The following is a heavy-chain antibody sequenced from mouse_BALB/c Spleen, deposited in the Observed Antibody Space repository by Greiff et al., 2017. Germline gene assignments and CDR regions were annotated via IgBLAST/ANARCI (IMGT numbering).Heavy chain of an antibody. CDR3: ARTITTEYYAMDY. Sequence: DVKLVESGGGLVQPGGSLKLSCAASGFTFSSYTMSWVRQTPEKRLEWVAYISNGGGSTYYPDTVKGRFTISRDNAKNTLYLQMSSLKSEDTAMYYCARTITTEYYAMDYWGQGTSVTVSS. D-gene: IGHD2-4*01. CDR1: GFTFSSYT. CDR2: ISNGGGST. V-gene: IGHV5-12-2*01. J-gene: IGHJ4*01.